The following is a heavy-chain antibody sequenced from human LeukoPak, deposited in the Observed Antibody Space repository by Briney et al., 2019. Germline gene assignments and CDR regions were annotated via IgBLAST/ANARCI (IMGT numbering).Heavy chain of an antibody. CDR3: AKVLVLVSANRYYFDY. J-gene: IGHJ4*02. V-gene: IGHV3-23*01. CDR1: GLIFSGSA. Sequence: GGSLRLSCAASGLIFSGSAMSWVRQSPGKGLEWVSLISGSGSSTYYADSVKGRFTISRDNSKNTLYLQVNSLRAEDTAVYYCAKVLVLVSANRYYFDYWGQGTLVTVSS. D-gene: IGHD2-21*02. CDR2: ISGSGSST.